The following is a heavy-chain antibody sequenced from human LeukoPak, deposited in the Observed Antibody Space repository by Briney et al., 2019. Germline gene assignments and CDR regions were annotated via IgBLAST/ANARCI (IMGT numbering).Heavy chain of an antibody. CDR1: GYTFTGYY. Sequence: GASVKVSCKASGYTFTGYYMHWVRQAPGQGLEWMGWINPNSGGTNYAQKLQGRVTMTTDTSTSTAYMELRSLRSDDTAVYYCARDIAVVAGTTTYYYYYMDVWGKGTTVTVSS. D-gene: IGHD6-19*01. CDR3: ARDIAVVAGTTTYYYYYMDV. V-gene: IGHV1-2*02. J-gene: IGHJ6*03. CDR2: INPNSGGT.